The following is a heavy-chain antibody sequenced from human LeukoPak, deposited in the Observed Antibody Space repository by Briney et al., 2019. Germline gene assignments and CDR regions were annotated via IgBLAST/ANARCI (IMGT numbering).Heavy chain of an antibody. J-gene: IGHJ4*02. CDR3: ARDGALVDTAMVTDY. Sequence: PGGSLRFSCAASGFTFSSYSMNWVRQAPGKGLEWVSSISSSSSYIYYADSVKGRFTISRDNAKNPLYLQMNSLRAEDTAVYYCARDGALVDTAMVTDYWGQGTLVTVSS. CDR2: ISSSSSYI. CDR1: GFTFSSYS. D-gene: IGHD5-18*01. V-gene: IGHV3-21*01.